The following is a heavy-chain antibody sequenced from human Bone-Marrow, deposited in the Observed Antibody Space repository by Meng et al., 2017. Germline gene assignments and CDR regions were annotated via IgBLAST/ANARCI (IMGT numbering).Heavy chain of an antibody. Sequence: QVQLVQSGAELKKPGASVKFSCKPSGYNFPDYYIHWVRRAPGQGLEWMGRINPKSGDTHYAQKFQARVTMTGDTSISTAYMELSGLRSDDTAMYYCASSPLLSYNYWGQGTLVTVSS. J-gene: IGHJ4*02. V-gene: IGHV1-2*06. CDR2: INPKSGDT. CDR3: ASSPLLSYNY. D-gene: IGHD1-26*01. CDR1: GYNFPDYY.